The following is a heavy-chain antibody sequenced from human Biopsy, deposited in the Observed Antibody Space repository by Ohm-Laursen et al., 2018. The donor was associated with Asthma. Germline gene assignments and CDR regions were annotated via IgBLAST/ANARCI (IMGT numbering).Heavy chain of an antibody. D-gene: IGHD2-15*01. J-gene: IGHJ4*02. V-gene: IGHV4-59*01. CDR1: GGSFSSNY. CDR2: IHYSGST. CDR3: AGFCSGGNCPDH. Sequence: SETLSPTCTVYGGSFSSNYWSWIRQTPGKGLEWLGNIHYSGSTYSNPSLKSRVTISVDTSKKQISLRLTSVIAADTAVYYCAGFCSGGNCPDHWGQGTLVTVSS.